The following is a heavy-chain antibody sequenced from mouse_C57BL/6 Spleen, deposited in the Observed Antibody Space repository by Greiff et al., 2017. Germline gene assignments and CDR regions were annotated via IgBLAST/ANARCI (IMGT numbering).Heavy chain of an antibody. Sequence: VQLKESGPELVKPGASVKMSCKASGYTFTDYNMHWVKQSHGKSLEWIGYINPNNGGTSYNQKFKGKATLTVNKSSSTAYMELRSLTSEDSAFYYCARPVYYYGSSYFDYWGQGTTLTVSS. D-gene: IGHD1-1*01. CDR3: ARPVYYYGSSYFDY. J-gene: IGHJ2*01. CDR2: INPNNGGT. CDR1: GYTFTDYN. V-gene: IGHV1-22*01.